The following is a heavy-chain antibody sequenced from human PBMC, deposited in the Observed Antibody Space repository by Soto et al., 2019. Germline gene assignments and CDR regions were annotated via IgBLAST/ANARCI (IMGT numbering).Heavy chain of an antibody. J-gene: IGHJ4*02. D-gene: IGHD6-6*01. CDR2: ISWNSGSI. CDR1: GFTFDDYA. Sequence: EVQLVESGGGLVQPGRSLRLSCAASGFTFDDYAMHWVRQAPGKGLEWVSGISWNSGSIGYADSVKGRFTISRDNAKNSLYLQMNSLRAEDTALYYCAKVAWQHVRGTFDYWGQGTLVTVSS. CDR3: AKVAWQHVRGTFDY. V-gene: IGHV3-9*01.